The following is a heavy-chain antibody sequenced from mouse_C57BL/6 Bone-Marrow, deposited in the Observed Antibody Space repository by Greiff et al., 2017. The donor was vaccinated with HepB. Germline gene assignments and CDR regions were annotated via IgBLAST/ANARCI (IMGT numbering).Heavy chain of an antibody. Sequence: VKLMESGAELARPGASVKLSCKASGYTFTSYGISWVKQRTGQGLEWIGEIYPRSGNTYYNEKFKGKATLTADKSSSTAYMELRSLTSEDSAVYFCARAYYKGYFDYWGQGTTLTVSS. CDR3: ARAYYKGYFDY. CDR2: IYPRSGNT. D-gene: IGHD2-12*01. J-gene: IGHJ2*01. V-gene: IGHV1-81*01. CDR1: GYTFTSYG.